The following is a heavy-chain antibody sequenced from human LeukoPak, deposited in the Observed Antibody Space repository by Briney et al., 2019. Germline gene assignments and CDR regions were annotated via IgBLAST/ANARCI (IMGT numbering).Heavy chain of an antibody. Sequence: PGGSLRLSWAVSGFTFDDYAMHWVRQVPGKGLEWVSGINWNSDSIGYADSVKGRFTTSRDNAKNSLYLQMNSLRAEDTAFYYCAINGGGDSGYGNFDYWGQGTLVTVSS. CDR2: INWNSDSI. V-gene: IGHV3-9*01. J-gene: IGHJ4*02. CDR3: AINGGGDSGYGNFDY. CDR1: GFTFDDYA. D-gene: IGHD5-12*01.